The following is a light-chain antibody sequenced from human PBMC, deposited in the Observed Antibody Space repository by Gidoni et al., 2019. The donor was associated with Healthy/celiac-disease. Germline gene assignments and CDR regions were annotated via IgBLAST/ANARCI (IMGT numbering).Light chain of an antibody. V-gene: IGKV3-20*01. CDR1: QSVSSSY. Sequence: DIVLTQSPGTLSLSPGERATLSFRASQSVSSSYLAWYQQQPGQAPRLLIYGASSRATGSPDRFSGSGSGTDFTLTISILEPEDFAVYYCQQYGSSPPSFTFGPGTKVDIK. CDR2: GAS. J-gene: IGKJ3*01. CDR3: QQYGSSPPSFT.